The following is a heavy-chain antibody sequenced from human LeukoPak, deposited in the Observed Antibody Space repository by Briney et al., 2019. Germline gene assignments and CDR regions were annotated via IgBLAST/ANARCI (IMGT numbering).Heavy chain of an antibody. V-gene: IGHV4-34*01. J-gene: IGHJ4*02. CDR1: GGSFSGYY. CDR2: INHSGST. CDR3: ARARIIAAAGPTFDY. D-gene: IGHD6-13*01. Sequence: SETLSLTCAVYGGSFSGYYWGWIRQPPGKGLEWIGEINHSGSTNYNPSLKSRVTISVDTSKNQFSLKLSSVTAADTAVYYCARARIIAAAGPTFDYWGQGTLVTVSS.